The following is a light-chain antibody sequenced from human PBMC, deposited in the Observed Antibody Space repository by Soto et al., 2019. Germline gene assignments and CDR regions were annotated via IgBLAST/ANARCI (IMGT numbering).Light chain of an antibody. CDR1: QSVSSSY. V-gene: IGKV3-20*01. J-gene: IGKJ5*01. CDR2: GAS. CDR3: QQYDNWPPIT. Sequence: EVVLTRSPGTLSLSPGERATLAWRGSQSVSSSYLAWYQQKPGQAPRLLIYGASSRATGIPDRFSGSGSGTNFTLTISRLEPEDFAVYYCQQYDNWPPITFGQGTRLEIK.